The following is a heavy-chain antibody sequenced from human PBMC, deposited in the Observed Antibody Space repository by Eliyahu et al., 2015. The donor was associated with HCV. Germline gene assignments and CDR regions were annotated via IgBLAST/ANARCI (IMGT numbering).Heavy chain of an antibody. Sequence: EVQLLESGGGLVQPGGSLRLSCAASGFXFSXYAXSWVRQAPGKGLEWVSAISGSGGSTYYADSVKGRFTISRDNSKNTLYLQMNSLRAEDTAVYYCAKQYHGDGQQLWEGLDDAFDIWGQGTMVTVSS. CDR1: GFXFSXYA. D-gene: IGHD5-24*01. J-gene: IGHJ3*02. CDR3: AKQYHGDGQQLWEGLDDAFDI. V-gene: IGHV3-23*01. CDR2: ISGSGGST.